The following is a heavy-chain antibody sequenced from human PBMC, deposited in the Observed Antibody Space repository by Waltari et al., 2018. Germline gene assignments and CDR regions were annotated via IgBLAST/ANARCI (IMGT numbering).Heavy chain of an antibody. Sequence: EVQLVESGGGLVQPGGSLRLSCAASEFTFSDYYMHWVRQGPGKGLECLGRTRDKGNCYITDYAASVKGRFTISRDNSKNTLYLQMNSLRAEDTAVYYCARDSPYSSSWSDYWGQGTLVTVSS. J-gene: IGHJ4*02. D-gene: IGHD6-13*01. V-gene: IGHV3-72*01. CDR2: TRDKGNCYIT. CDR3: ARDSPYSSSWSDY. CDR1: EFTFSDYY.